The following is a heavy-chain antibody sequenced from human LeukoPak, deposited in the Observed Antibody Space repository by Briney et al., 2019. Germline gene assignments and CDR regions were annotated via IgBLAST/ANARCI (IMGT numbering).Heavy chain of an antibody. D-gene: IGHD5-18*01. V-gene: IGHV3-30*03. CDR3: ARDVDTRGHYARFDP. CDR2: ISYDGSKK. J-gene: IGHJ5*02. Sequence: PGGSLRLSCAASGFTFSSYGLHWVRQGPGKGLEWVAVISYDGSKKYYADSVKGRFTISTKNTVDLQMSSLRAEDTALYYCARDVDTRGHYARFDPWGQGTLVTVSS. CDR1: GFTFSSYG.